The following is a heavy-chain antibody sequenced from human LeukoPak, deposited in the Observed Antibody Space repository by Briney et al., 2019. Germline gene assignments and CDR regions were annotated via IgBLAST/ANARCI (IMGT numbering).Heavy chain of an antibody. V-gene: IGHV3-53*01. D-gene: IGHD3-10*01. CDR3: AREFRDAFDV. CDR1: GFTVRSHF. CDR2: LDTGGAT. J-gene: IGHJ3*01. Sequence: PGGSLRLSCAVSGFTVRSHFMAWVRQAPGKGLEWVSVLDTGGATHYADSVKGRFTISRDNTLNTLFLQMNSLRDEDTAVYYCAREFRDAFDVWGQGTRVTVSS.